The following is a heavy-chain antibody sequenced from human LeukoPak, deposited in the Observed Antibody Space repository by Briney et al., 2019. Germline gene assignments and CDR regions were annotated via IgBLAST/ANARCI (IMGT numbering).Heavy chain of an antibody. J-gene: IGHJ3*02. D-gene: IGHD2-2*01. V-gene: IGHV1-18*01. Sequence: ASVKVSCKASGYTFTSYGISWVRQAPGQGLEWMGWISAYNGNTNYAQKLQGRVTMTTDTSTSTAYMELRSLRSDDTAVYYCARYCSSTSCSQSAFDIWGQGTMVTVSS. CDR3: ARYCSSTSCSQSAFDI. CDR2: ISAYNGNT. CDR1: GYTFTSYG.